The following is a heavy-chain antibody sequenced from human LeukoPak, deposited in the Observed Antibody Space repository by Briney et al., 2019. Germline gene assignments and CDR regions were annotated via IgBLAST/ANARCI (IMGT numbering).Heavy chain of an antibody. Sequence: SETLSLTCTVSGGSINNYYWSWIRQPVGKGLEWIGRIYTRGSTNYNPSLKSRVTMSVDTSKNQFSLKLSSVTAADTAVYYCARGRYCSADICSGGDAFDIWGQGTMVSVSS. CDR1: GGSINNYY. CDR3: ARGRYCSADICSGGDAFDI. V-gene: IGHV4-4*07. J-gene: IGHJ3*02. D-gene: IGHD2-15*01. CDR2: IYTRGST.